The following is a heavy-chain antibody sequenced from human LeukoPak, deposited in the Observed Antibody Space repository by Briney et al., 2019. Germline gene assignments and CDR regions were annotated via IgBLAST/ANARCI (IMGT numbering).Heavy chain of an antibody. J-gene: IGHJ4*02. CDR3: ATIPGYYDSSGYYYGDY. D-gene: IGHD3-22*01. Sequence: SVKVSCKASGGTFSSYAISWVRQAPGQGLEWMGGIIPIFGTANYAQKFQGRVTITTDESTSTAYMELSSLRSEDTAVYYCATIPGYYDSSGYYYGDYWGQGTLVTVSS. CDR1: GGTFSSYA. V-gene: IGHV1-69*05. CDR2: IIPIFGTA.